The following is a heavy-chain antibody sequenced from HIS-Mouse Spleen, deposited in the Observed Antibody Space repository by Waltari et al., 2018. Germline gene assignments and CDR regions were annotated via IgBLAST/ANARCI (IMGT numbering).Heavy chain of an antibody. CDR1: GFTSSSPG. CDR2: ISYDGSNK. Sequence: QVQLVASGGGVVQPGRSLRLYCATSGFTSSSPGLHWVRQAPGKGLEWVAVISYDGSNKYYADSVKGRFTISRDNSKNTLYLQMNSLRAEDTAVYYCAKASSGWLDYWGQGTLVTVSS. CDR3: AKASSGWLDY. V-gene: IGHV3-30*18. D-gene: IGHD6-19*01. J-gene: IGHJ4*02.